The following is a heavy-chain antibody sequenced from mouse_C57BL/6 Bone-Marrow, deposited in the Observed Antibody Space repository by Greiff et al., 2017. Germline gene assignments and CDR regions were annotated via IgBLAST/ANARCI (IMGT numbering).Heavy chain of an antibody. CDR1: GYTFTDYE. CDR2: IDPETGGT. Sequence: QVQLQQSGAELVRPGASVTLSCKASGYTFTDYEMYWVKQTPVHGLEWIGAIDPETGGTAYNQKFKGKAILTADKSSSTAYMELRSLTSEDSAVYYCTRYYDYDDWGQGTLVTVSA. J-gene: IGHJ3*01. V-gene: IGHV1-15*01. D-gene: IGHD2-4*01. CDR3: TRYYDYDD.